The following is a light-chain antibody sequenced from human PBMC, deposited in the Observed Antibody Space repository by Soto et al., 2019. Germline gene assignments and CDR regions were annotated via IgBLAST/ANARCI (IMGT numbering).Light chain of an antibody. Sequence: EIVLTQSPGTLSLSPGERATLSCRASQSVSSNYLAWYQQKSGQAPRLLIHGASSRATGIPDRFSGSGSGTDFTLTISRLEPEDFAVYYCQPYGSTPLTFGGGTKVEIK. V-gene: IGKV3-20*01. CDR2: GAS. CDR3: QPYGSTPLT. CDR1: QSVSSNY. J-gene: IGKJ4*01.